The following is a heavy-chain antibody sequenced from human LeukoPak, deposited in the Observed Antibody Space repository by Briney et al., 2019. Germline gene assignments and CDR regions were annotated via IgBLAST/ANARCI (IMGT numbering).Heavy chain of an antibody. CDR3: AREPWAQRLVGLPFDY. CDR2: ISAYNGNT. J-gene: IGHJ4*02. D-gene: IGHD3-9*01. V-gene: IGHV1-18*01. CDR1: GYTFTSYA. Sequence: ASVKVSCKASGYTFTSYAFRWVRQAPGQGLEWMGWISAYNGNTNYAQNLQGRVTMTTDTSTSTAYMELSSLRSEDTAVYYCAREPWAQRLVGLPFDYWGQGTLVTVSS.